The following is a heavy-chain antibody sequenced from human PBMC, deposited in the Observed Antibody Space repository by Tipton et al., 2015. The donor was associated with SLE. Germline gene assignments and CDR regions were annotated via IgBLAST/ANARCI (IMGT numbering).Heavy chain of an antibody. CDR2: IYYSGRT. Sequence: TLSLTCTVSGDSISSGGHYWTWIRHHPGKGLEWIGYIYYSGRTHYNPSLQSRVTISVDTSKSQFSLKLNSVTAADAAVYYCARGRTGEDPYYYYHMDVWGKGTTVTVSS. CDR3: ARGRTGEDPYYYYHMDV. J-gene: IGHJ6*03. D-gene: IGHD3-16*01. V-gene: IGHV4-31*03. CDR1: GDSISSGGHY.